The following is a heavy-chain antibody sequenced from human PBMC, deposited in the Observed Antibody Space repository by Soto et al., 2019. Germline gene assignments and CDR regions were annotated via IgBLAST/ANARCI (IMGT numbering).Heavy chain of an antibody. D-gene: IGHD1-1*01. CDR1: GFTFSAYW. Sequence: GGSLRLSCAVSGFTFSAYWMHWVRQVPGKGLTWVSRISDDGSTATYADSVKGRFVISRDNAKNSLYLEMNTLRVDDSGLYYCARGPRVSSTGTGAHWGRGTLVTVS. V-gene: IGHV3-74*01. CDR2: ISDDGSTA. J-gene: IGHJ4*02. CDR3: ARGPRVSSTGTGAH.